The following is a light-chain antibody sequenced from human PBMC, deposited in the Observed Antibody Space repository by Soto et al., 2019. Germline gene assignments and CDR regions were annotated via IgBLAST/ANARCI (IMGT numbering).Light chain of an antibody. CDR1: NLGDKY. V-gene: IGLV3-1*01. J-gene: IGLJ2*01. CDR2: EDT. Sequence: SYELTQPPSVSVSPGQTASITCSGDNLGDKYVCWYQQKTGQSPVLVIYEDTKRPSGIPERFSGSNSGNTATLTISGTQSMDEADYYCQAWDSSTGVFGGGTKLTVL. CDR3: QAWDSSTGV.